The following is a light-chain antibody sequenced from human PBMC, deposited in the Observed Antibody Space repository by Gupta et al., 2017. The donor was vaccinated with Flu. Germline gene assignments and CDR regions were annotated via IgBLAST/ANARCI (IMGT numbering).Light chain of an antibody. V-gene: IGKV1-12*01. CDR1: QTIYSE. CDR3: QQADSFPIT. Sequence: DIQMTQSPSSVSASVGDRVSVTCRASQTIYSEVAWYHHKAGKAPKLLIHPATTLQNGVPSRFSGSGYGTDFTLTITSLQPEDFATYYCQQADSFPITFGRGTKVEIK. J-gene: IGKJ4*01. CDR2: PAT.